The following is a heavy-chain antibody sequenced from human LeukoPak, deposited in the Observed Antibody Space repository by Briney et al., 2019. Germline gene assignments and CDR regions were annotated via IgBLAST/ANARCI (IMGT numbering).Heavy chain of an antibody. V-gene: IGHV4-39*02. Sequence: SETLSLTCTVSGGSISSSSYYWGWIRQPPGKGLEWIGSIYYSGSTYYNPSLKSRVTISADTSKNHFSLNLSSVTAADTAVYYCARDGSGRGYYYYGMDVWGQGTTVTVSS. CDR1: GGSISSSSYY. CDR3: ARDGSGRGYYYYGMDV. D-gene: IGHD3-10*01. J-gene: IGHJ6*02. CDR2: IYYSGST.